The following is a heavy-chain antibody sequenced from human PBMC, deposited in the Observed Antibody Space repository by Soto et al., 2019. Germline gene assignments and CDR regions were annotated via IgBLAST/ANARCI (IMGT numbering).Heavy chain of an antibody. Sequence: LSLTCAVSGYSISSGYYWGWIRQPPGKGLEWIATIFHDERTYYNPSLKSRVTISIDTSKNQLSVRLSSVTAADTAVYYCVRERGHCTSAGCYGWFDPWGQGTLVTVSS. D-gene: IGHD2-2*01. CDR3: VRERGHCTSAGCYGWFDP. J-gene: IGHJ5*02. CDR1: GYSISSGYY. V-gene: IGHV4-38-2*02. CDR2: IFHDERT.